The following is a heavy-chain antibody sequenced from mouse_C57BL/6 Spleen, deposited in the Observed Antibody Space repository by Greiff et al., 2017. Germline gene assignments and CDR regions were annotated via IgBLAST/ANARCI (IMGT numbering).Heavy chain of an antibody. D-gene: IGHD1-1*02. J-gene: IGHJ4*01. V-gene: IGHV1-72*01. CDR2: IAPNSGGT. Sequence: QVQLQQPGAELVKPGASVKLSCKASGYTFTSYWLHWVKQRPGRGLEWIGRIAPNSGGTKYTEKFKSKATLTVDKPSSTAYMQLSSLTSEDSAVYYCARYYDYDAMDYWGQGTSVTVSS. CDR1: GYTFTSYW. CDR3: ARYYDYDAMDY.